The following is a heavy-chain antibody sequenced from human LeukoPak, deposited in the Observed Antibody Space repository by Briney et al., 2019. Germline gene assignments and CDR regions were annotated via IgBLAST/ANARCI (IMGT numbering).Heavy chain of an antibody. Sequence: PGGSLRLSCAASGFTFSSYAISWVRQAPGQGLEWMGGIIPIFGTANYAQKFQGRVTITADESTSTAYMELSSLRSEDTAVYYCASTGGSGYFPPYYYYYYYMDVWGKGTTVTVSS. CDR1: GFTFSSYA. CDR3: ASTGGSGYFPPYYYYYYYMDV. V-gene: IGHV1-69*01. D-gene: IGHD3-3*01. J-gene: IGHJ6*03. CDR2: IIPIFGTA.